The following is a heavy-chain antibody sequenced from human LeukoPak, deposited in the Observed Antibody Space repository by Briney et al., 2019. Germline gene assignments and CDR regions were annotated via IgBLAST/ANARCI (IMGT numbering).Heavy chain of an antibody. Sequence: ASVKVSCKASGYTFTSYGISWVRQARGQGLEWMGGISAYNGNTNYAQKLQGRVTMTTDTSTSTAYMELRSLRSDDTAVYYCARGCPDTAMDGVCFDYWDQGTVVTVSS. CDR1: GYTFTSYG. J-gene: IGHJ4*02. V-gene: IGHV1-18*01. CDR2: ISAYNGNT. CDR3: ARGCPDTAMDGVCFDY. D-gene: IGHD5-18*01.